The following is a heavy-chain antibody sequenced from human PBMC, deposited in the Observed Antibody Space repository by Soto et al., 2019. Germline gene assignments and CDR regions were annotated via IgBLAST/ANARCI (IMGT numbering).Heavy chain of an antibody. V-gene: IGHV4-59*01. J-gene: IGHJ4*02. CDR3: ARAAGYYGSGSYYFDY. D-gene: IGHD3-10*01. Sequence: SETLSLTCTVSGGSISSYYWSWIRQPPGKGLEWIGYIYYSGSTNYNPSLKSRVTISVDTSKNQFSLKLSSVTAADTAVFYCARAAGYYGSGSYYFDYWGQGTLVTVSS. CDR2: IYYSGST. CDR1: GGSISSYY.